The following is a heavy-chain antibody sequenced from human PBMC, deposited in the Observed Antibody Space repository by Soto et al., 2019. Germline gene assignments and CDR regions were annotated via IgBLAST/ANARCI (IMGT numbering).Heavy chain of an antibody. J-gene: IGHJ4*02. CDR2: IYYSGST. CDR1: GGSIISGDNY. V-gene: IGHV4-30-4*01. Sequence: SQTLSLTKTVSGGSIISGDNYWSWLRQPPGEGLGGRVKIYYSGSTYYMPSLKRRRTKSVDTSKIHLSLMLSSVTAAETAVCYCDRASSPDYYDSRGYLWYWGLGTLVTVSS. D-gene: IGHD3-22*01. CDR3: DRASSPDYYDSRGYLWY.